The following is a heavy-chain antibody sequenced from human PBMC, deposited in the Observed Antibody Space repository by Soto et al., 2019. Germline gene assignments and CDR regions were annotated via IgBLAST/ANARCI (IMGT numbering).Heavy chain of an antibody. CDR3: ARDVAVHCGGDCYYFDY. J-gene: IGHJ4*02. CDR1: GGSISSGGYY. D-gene: IGHD2-21*02. CDR2: IYYSGST. V-gene: IGHV4-31*03. Sequence: PSETLSLTCTVSGGSISSGGYYWSWIRQHPGKGLEWIGYIYYSGSTYYNPSLKSRVTISVDTSKNQFSLKLSSVTAADTAVYYCARDVAVHCGGDCYYFDYWGQGTLVTVCS.